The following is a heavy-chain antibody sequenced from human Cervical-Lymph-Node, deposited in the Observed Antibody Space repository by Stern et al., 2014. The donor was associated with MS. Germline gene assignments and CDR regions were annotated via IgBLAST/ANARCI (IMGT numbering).Heavy chain of an antibody. V-gene: IGHV1-69*01. CDR2: IIPISGPT. CDR1: GGTFSNYA. CDR3: ATDGYRRSNGWFQPVDL. D-gene: IGHD6-19*01. Sequence: VQLVQSGAEMKKPGSSVKVSCKTSGGTFSNYAINWVRQAPGQGLQWMGQIIPISGPTNYAQRFQGRIAITADGYTTTAYLELSSLTSEDTAIYFCATDGYRRSNGWFQPVDLWGQGTLVIVSS. J-gene: IGHJ5*02.